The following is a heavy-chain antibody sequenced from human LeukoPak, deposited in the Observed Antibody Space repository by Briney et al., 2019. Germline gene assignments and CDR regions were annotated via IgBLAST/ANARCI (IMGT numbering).Heavy chain of an antibody. CDR1: GFTFSSYA. CDR3: AKLKGAVAGPFDY. D-gene: IGHD6-19*01. V-gene: IGHV3-23*01. CDR2: ISGSGGST. J-gene: IGHJ4*02. Sequence: AGGSLRLSCAASGFTFSSYAMSWVRQAPGKGLEWVSSISGSGGSTYYADSVKGRFTISRDNSKNTLYLQMNSLRAEDTAVYYCAKLKGAVAGPFDYWGQGTLVTVSS.